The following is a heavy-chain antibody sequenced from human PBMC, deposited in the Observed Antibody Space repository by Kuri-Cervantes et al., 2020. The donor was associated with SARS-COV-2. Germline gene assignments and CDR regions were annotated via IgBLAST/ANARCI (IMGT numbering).Heavy chain of an antibody. J-gene: IGHJ4*02. CDR3: ARSRGESSTWYYFDY. D-gene: IGHD6-13*01. CDR1: GGSISSSSYY. Sequence: SETLSLTCTVSGGSISSSSYYWGWIRQPPGKGLEWIGSIYYSGSTYYNPSLKSRVTISVDTSKNQFSLKLSFVTAADTAVYYCARSRGESSTWYYFDYWGQGTLVTVSS. CDR2: IYYSGST. V-gene: IGHV4-39*01.